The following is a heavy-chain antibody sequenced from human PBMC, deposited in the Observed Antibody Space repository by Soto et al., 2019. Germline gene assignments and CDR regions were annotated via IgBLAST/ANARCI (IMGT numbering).Heavy chain of an antibody. D-gene: IGHD6-13*01. CDR2: IYYSGST. Sequence: SETLSLTCTVSGGSISSGGYYWSWIRQHPGKGLEWIGYIYYSGSTYYNPSLKSRVTISVDTSKNQFSLKLSSVTAADTAVYYCARAFRYSSSWYDPRRFDPWGQGTLVTVSS. V-gene: IGHV4-31*03. CDR3: ARAFRYSSSWYDPRRFDP. J-gene: IGHJ5*02. CDR1: GGSISSGGYY.